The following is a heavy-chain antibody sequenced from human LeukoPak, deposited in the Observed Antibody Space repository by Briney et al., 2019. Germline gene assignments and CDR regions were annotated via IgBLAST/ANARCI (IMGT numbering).Heavy chain of an antibody. CDR3: AGKGPHLDY. Sequence: PSETLSLTCTVSGGSISSGGYYWSWIRQPPGKGLEWIGYIYHSGSTYYNPSLKSRVTISVDRSKNQFSLKLSSVTAADTAVYYCAGKGPHLDYWGQGTLVTVSS. D-gene: IGHD4-23*01. J-gene: IGHJ4*02. CDR2: IYHSGST. V-gene: IGHV4-30-2*01. CDR1: GGSISSGGYY.